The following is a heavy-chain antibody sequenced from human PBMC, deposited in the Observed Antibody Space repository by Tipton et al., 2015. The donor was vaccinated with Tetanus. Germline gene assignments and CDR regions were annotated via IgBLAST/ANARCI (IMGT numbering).Heavy chain of an antibody. J-gene: IGHJ5*02. Sequence: SLRLSCAASGFIFSSYGIHWVRQAPGKGMEWLAVSWYDGTDKYYADSVKSRFTISRDNSTNNLYLQMNSLRAEDTGLYYCAREADWSGGSCFSGDFDPWGQGTQVTVSS. CDR1: GFIFSSYG. V-gene: IGHV3-33*01. CDR2: SWYDGTDK. CDR3: AREADWSGGSCFSGDFDP. D-gene: IGHD2-15*01.